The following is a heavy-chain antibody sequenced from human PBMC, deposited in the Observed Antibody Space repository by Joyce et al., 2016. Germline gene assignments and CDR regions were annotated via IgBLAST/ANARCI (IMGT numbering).Heavy chain of an antibody. CDR3: ARDKARGMARPGRAPLKALDF. Sequence: EVQLLESGGGLVQPGGSLRLSCAASGSIFNGYAINWVRQAPGKGLEWVSAISGAARGTYYAGSVKGRFAISRDMSTNTVYLQMDNLRVEDTARYFCARDKARGMARPGRAPLKALDFWGQGILVIVSS. J-gene: IGHJ4*02. V-gene: IGHV3-23*01. D-gene: IGHD1-26*01. CDR1: GSIFNGYA. CDR2: ISGAARGT.